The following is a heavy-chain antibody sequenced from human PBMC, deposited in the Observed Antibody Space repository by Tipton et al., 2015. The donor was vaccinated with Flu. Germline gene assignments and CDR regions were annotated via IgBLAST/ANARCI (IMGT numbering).Heavy chain of an antibody. J-gene: IGHJ5*02. CDR1: GYSISSGYY. CDR3: ARVLQWELRRGWFDP. CDR2: IYHSGST. Sequence: TLSLNCTVSGYSISSGYYWGWIRQPPGKGREWIGSIYHSGSTYYNPSLKSRVTISVDTSKNQFSLKLSSVTAADTAVYYCARVLQWELRRGWFDPWGQGTLVTVSS. V-gene: IGHV4-38-2*02. D-gene: IGHD1-26*01.